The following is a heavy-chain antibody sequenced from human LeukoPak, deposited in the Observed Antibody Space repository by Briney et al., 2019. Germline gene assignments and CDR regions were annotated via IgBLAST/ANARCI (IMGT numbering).Heavy chain of an antibody. V-gene: IGHV3-30*18. CDR3: AKDGQRFLEWLLPNWFDP. D-gene: IGHD3-3*01. Sequence: GRSLRLSCAASGFTFSSYGMHWVRQAPGKGPEWVAVISYDGSNKYYADSVKGRFTISRDNSKNTLYLQMNSLRAEDTAVYYCAKDGQRFLEWLLPNWFDPWGQGTLVTVSS. J-gene: IGHJ5*02. CDR1: GFTFSSYG. CDR2: ISYDGSNK.